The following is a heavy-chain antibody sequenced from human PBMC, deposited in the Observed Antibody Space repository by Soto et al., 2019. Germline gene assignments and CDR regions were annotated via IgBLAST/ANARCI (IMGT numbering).Heavy chain of an antibody. J-gene: IGHJ4*02. Sequence: PGGSLRLSCAASGFTFSSYEMNWVRQAPGKGLEWVSYISSSGSTIYYTDSVKGRFTISRDNAKNSLYLQMNSLRAEDTAVYYCARDRGYSYGPYWGQGTLVTVSS. CDR2: ISSSGSTI. CDR1: GFTFSSYE. CDR3: ARDRGYSYGPY. V-gene: IGHV3-48*03. D-gene: IGHD5-18*01.